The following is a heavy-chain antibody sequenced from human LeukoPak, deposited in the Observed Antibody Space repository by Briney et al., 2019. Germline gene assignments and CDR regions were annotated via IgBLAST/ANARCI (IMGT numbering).Heavy chain of an antibody. CDR2: IYYSGST. D-gene: IGHD1-14*01. Sequence: SETLSLICTVCGDSHSRIRYHGPGIRQPPGKGLEWIGSIYYSGSTYYNPSVKSRVTIFVDTSKNQLSLKLSSVTAADTTVYYCARHPEFLRDSVDCGQGALVTVSS. CDR1: GDSHSRIRYH. J-gene: IGHJ4*02. V-gene: IGHV4-39*01. CDR3: ARHPEFLRDSVD.